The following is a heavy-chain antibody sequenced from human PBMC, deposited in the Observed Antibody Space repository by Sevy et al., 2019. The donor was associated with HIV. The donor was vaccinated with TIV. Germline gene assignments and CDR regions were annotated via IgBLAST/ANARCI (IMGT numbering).Heavy chain of an antibody. V-gene: IGHV3-30*02. CDR3: ATALSGNDCCSVYSDY. CDR1: GFTFSSYG. CDR2: IRYDGSNK. Sequence: GSLRLSCAASGFTFSSYGMHWVRQAPGKGLEWVAFIRYDGSNKYYADSVKGRFTISRDNSKNTLYLQMNSLRAEDTAVYYCATALSGNDCCSVYSDYWGQGTLVTVSS. J-gene: IGHJ4*02. D-gene: IGHD3-3*01.